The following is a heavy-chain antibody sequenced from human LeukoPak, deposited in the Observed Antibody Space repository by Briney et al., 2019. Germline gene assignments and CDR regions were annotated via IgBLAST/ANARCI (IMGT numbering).Heavy chain of an antibody. V-gene: IGHV4-34*01. Sequence: KASQTLSLTCAVYGGSFSDYYWTWIRQPPGKGLEWIGEINHSGGTKYNPSLKSRVTISVDTSKNQFSLKLSSVTAADTAVYYCARHNCSGATCYPTYYFDYWGQGTLVTVSS. CDR2: INHSGGT. D-gene: IGHD2-15*01. CDR1: GGSFSDYY. J-gene: IGHJ4*02. CDR3: ARHNCSGATCYPTYYFDY.